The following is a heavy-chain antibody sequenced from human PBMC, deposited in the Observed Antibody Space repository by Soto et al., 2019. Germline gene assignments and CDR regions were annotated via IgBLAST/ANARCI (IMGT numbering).Heavy chain of an antibody. D-gene: IGHD3-10*01. J-gene: IGHJ4*02. CDR3: XRDAGXXYGPFDY. V-gene: IGHV3-48*01. CDR2: ISSSSSTI. Sequence: EVQLVESGGGLVQPGGSLRLSCAASGFTFSSYXXNXXXXXXXXXXEWVSYISSSSSTIYYADSVKGRFTISRDNAKXXXXXXXXXXXXXXXXXXXXXRDAGXXYGPFDYWGQGTLVTVSS. CDR1: GFTFSSYX.